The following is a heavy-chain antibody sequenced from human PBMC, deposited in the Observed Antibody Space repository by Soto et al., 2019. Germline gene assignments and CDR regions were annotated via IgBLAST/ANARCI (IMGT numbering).Heavy chain of an antibody. D-gene: IGHD2-15*01. Sequence: GGSLRLSCAASGFTFSSYSMNWVRQAPGKGLEWVSYISSSSSTIYYADSVKGRFTISRDNAKNSLYLQMNSLRDEDTAVYYCARDPIVVVVAATRFDYWGQGTLVTVSS. V-gene: IGHV3-48*02. J-gene: IGHJ4*02. CDR2: ISSSSSTI. CDR3: ARDPIVVVVAATRFDY. CDR1: GFTFSSYS.